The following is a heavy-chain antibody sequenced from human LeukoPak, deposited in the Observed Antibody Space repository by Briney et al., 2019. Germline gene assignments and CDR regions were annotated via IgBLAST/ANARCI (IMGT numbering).Heavy chain of an antibody. J-gene: IGHJ4*02. CDR1: GYTFTGYY. CDR3: ARVRCSGGSCYTGFDY. Sequence: GASVKVSCKASGYTFTGYYMHWVRQAPGQGLEWMGWINPNSGGKNYAQKFQGRVTMTRNTSISTAYMELSRLRSDDSAVYYCARVRCSGGSCYTGFDYWGQGTLVTVSS. D-gene: IGHD2-15*01. CDR2: INPNSGGK. V-gene: IGHV1-2*02.